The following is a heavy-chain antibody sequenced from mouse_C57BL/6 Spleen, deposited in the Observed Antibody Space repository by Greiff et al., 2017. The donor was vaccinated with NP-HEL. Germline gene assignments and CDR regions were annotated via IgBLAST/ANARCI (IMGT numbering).Heavy chain of an antibody. V-gene: IGHV1-64*01. Sequence: VQLQQPGAELVKPGASVKLSCKASGYTFTSYWMHWVKQRPGQGLEWIGMIHPNSGSTNYNEKFKSKATLTVDKSSSTAYMQLSSLTSEDSAVYYCARATTVVGSYFDYWGQGTTLTVSS. D-gene: IGHD1-1*01. J-gene: IGHJ2*01. CDR1: GYTFTSYW. CDR3: ARATTVVGSYFDY. CDR2: IHPNSGST.